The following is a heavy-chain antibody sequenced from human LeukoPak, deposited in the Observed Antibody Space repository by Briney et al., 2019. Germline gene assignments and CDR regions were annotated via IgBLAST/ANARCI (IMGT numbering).Heavy chain of an antibody. CDR2: IYYSGST. CDR3: ARGAQDYFPEDENWFDP. J-gene: IGHJ5*02. D-gene: IGHD2/OR15-2a*01. CDR1: GGSISSYY. Sequence: SETLSLTCTVSGGSISSYYWSWMRQPPGKGLEWIGYIYYSGSTNYNPSLKSRVTISVDTSKNQFSLKLSSVTAADTAVYYCARGAQDYFPEDENWFDPWGQGTLVTVSS. V-gene: IGHV4-59*01.